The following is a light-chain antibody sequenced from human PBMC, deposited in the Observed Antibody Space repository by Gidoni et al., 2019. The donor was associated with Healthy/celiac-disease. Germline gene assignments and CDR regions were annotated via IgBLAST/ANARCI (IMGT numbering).Light chain of an antibody. CDR1: QSISSY. Sequence: DTQMTQSPSSLSASVGDRVTITCRASQSISSYLNWYQQKPGKAPKLLIYATSSVKSGVPSTVSGSGSGTDFTLTISSLQPEDFATYYCQQSYSTPTFGHXTRLGIK. V-gene: IGKV1-39*01. CDR3: QQSYSTPT. J-gene: IGKJ2*01. CDR2: ATS.